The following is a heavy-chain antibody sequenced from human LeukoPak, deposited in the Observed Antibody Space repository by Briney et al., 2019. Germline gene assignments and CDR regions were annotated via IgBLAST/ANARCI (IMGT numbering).Heavy chain of an antibody. V-gene: IGHV3-23*01. Sequence: GGSLRLSCAAPGFIFSSNTMNWVRQAPGKGLEWVSAISGSGGTTYYADSVKGRFTISRDNSKDTLFLQMNSLRAEDTAVYYCARAGTTGIWYFDYWGQGTLVAVSS. J-gene: IGHJ4*02. CDR2: ISGSGGTT. CDR1: GFIFSSNT. CDR3: ARAGTTGIWYFDY. D-gene: IGHD4-11*01.